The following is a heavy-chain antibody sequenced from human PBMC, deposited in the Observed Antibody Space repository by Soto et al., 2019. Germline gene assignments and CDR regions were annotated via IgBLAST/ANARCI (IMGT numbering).Heavy chain of an antibody. CDR2: IYDSVKT. CDR1: GGSISSHY. J-gene: IGHJ3*02. CDR3: ARHSSSSAGDAFDI. V-gene: IGHV4-59*11. Sequence: LSLTCTVSGGSISSHYWTWIWIRQLPGRGLEWVGYIYDSVKTKYNPSLKSRVTISVDTSKNQFSLQLSSVTAADTAVYYCARHSSSSAGDAFDIWGQGTMVTVSS. D-gene: IGHD6-6*01.